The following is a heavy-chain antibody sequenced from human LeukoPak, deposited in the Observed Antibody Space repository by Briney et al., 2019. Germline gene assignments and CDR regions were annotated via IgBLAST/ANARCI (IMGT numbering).Heavy chain of an antibody. D-gene: IGHD2-15*01. CDR2: INHSGST. V-gene: IGHV4-34*01. Sequence: SETLSLTCAVYGGSFSGYYWSWIRQPPGKGLEWIGEINHSGSTNYNPSLKSRVTISVDTPKNQFSLKLSSVHDADTAVYYCARGLYCSGGSCHKGGYYYYMDVWGKGTTVTVSS. CDR3: ARGLYCSGGSCHKGGYYYYMDV. CDR1: GGSFSGYY. J-gene: IGHJ6*03.